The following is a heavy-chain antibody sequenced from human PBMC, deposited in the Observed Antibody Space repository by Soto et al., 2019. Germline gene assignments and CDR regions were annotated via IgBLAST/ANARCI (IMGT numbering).Heavy chain of an antibody. Sequence: SETLSLTCTVSGGSISSYYWSWIRQPPGKGLEWIGYIYYSGGTNYNPSLKSRVTISVDTSKNQFSLKLSSVTAADTAVYYCARHGYDFWSGYKPDYYYYMDVWGKGTTVTVSS. CDR1: GGSISSYY. CDR3: ARHGYDFWSGYKPDYYYYMDV. CDR2: IYYSGGT. D-gene: IGHD3-3*01. V-gene: IGHV4-59*08. J-gene: IGHJ6*03.